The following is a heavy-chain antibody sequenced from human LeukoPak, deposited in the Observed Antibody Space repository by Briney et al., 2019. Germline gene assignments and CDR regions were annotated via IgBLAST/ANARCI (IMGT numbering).Heavy chain of an antibody. CDR3: ARAYDFWGGYYFREFGY. CDR2: IIPIFGTA. J-gene: IGHJ4*02. CDR1: GGTFSSYA. D-gene: IGHD3-3*01. V-gene: IGHV1-69*13. Sequence: SVKVSCKASGGTFSSYAISWVRQAPGQGLEWMGGIIPIFGTANYAQKFQGRVTITADESTSTAYMELSSLRAEDTAVYYCARAYDFWGGYYFREFGYWGQGTLVTVSS.